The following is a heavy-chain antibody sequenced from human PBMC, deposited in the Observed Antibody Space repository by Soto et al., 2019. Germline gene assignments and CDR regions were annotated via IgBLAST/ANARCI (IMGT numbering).Heavy chain of an antibody. CDR1: GFTFSSCG. D-gene: IGHD4-17*01. V-gene: IGHV3-33*01. J-gene: IGHJ4*02. CDR3: ARAYGDSLDY. Sequence: GGSLRLSWAASGFTFSSCGMHWVRQAPGKGLEWVAVIWYDGSNKYYADSVKGRFTISRDNSKNTLYLQMNSLRAEDTAVYYCARAYGDSLDYWGQGTLVTAPQ. CDR2: IWYDGSNK.